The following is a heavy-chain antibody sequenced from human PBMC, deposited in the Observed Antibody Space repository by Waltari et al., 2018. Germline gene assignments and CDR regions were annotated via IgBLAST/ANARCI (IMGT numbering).Heavy chain of an antibody. CDR1: GYTFTGYY. D-gene: IGHD5-18*01. CDR3: AREGEVDTAMDTGVTEFDY. Sequence: QVQLVQSGAEVKKPGASVKVSCKASGYTFTGYYMHWVRQAPGQGLGWMGWINHNSGGTNYAQKFQGRVTMTRDTSISTAYMELSRLRSDDTAVYYCAREGEVDTAMDTGVTEFDYWGQGTLVTVSS. J-gene: IGHJ4*02. V-gene: IGHV1-2*02. CDR2: INHNSGGT.